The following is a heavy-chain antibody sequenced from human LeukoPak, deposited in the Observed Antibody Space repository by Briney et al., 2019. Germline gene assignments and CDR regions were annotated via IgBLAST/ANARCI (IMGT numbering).Heavy chain of an antibody. J-gene: IGHJ4*02. CDR3: ARKDSSSFDY. CDR2: IIPIFGTA. CDR1: GGTFSSYA. Sequence: KVSCKASGGTFSSYAINWVRQAPGQGLEWMGGIIPIFGTANYAQKFQGRVTMTRDTSTSTVYMELSSLRSEDTAVYYCARKDSSSFDYWGQGTLVTVSS. D-gene: IGHD6-6*01. V-gene: IGHV1-69*05.